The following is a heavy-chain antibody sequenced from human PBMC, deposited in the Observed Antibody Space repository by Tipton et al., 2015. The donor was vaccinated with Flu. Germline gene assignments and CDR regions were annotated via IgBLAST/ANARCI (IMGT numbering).Heavy chain of an antibody. V-gene: IGHV1-18*01. Sequence: QSGAEVKKPGSSVKVSCKASGGTFSNYAISWVRQAPGQGLEWMGWISAYNGNTNYAQKLQGRVTMTTDTSTSTAYMELRSLRSDDTAVYYCARGAYYYGSGSYVGYYYMDVWGKGTTVTVSS. D-gene: IGHD3-10*01. CDR1: GGTFSNYA. J-gene: IGHJ6*03. CDR2: ISAYNGNT. CDR3: ARGAYYYGSGSYVGYYYMDV.